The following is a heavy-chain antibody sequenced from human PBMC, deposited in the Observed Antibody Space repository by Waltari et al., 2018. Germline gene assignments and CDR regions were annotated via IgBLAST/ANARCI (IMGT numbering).Heavy chain of an antibody. D-gene: IGHD4-17*01. V-gene: IGHV4-38-2*01. CDR1: GYSISSGYY. CDR3: ARLQDGDYDVYGYYYYYGMDV. J-gene: IGHJ6*02. Sequence: QVQLQESGPGLVKPSETLSLTCAVSGYSISSGYYWGWIRQPPGKGLEWIGSIYHSGSTYYNPSLKSRVTISVDTSKNQFSLKLSSVTAADTAVYYCARLQDGDYDVYGYYYYYGMDVWGQGTTVTVSS. CDR2: IYHSGST.